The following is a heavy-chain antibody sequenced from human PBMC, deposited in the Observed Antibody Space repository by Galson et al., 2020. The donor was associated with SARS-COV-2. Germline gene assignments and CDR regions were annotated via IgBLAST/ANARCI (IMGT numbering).Heavy chain of an antibody. CDR3: AKASDRYYFDY. V-gene: IGHV3-23*01. D-gene: IGHD1-20*01. CDR2: LTASGGTT. Sequence: GESLKISCAASGFTFSNYAMHWVRQAPGKGLEWVSGLTASGGTTYYADSVKGRFTISRDSSKNTLYLQMNSLRAEDTAVYYCAKASDRYYFDYWGQGTLVTVSS. J-gene: IGHJ4*02. CDR1: GFTFSNYA.